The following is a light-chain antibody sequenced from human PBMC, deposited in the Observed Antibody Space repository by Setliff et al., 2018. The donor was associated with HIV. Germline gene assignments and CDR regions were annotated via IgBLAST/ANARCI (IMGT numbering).Light chain of an antibody. J-gene: IGLJ1*01. Sequence: LPQPASVSGSPGQSITISCTGTSSDVGRYNLVSWYQQHPGKAPKLMIYQATKRPSGVSNRFSGSKSGNTASLTISGLQAEDEADYYCCSNTGSNTYVFGTGTKVTVL. V-gene: IGLV2-23*01. CDR2: QAT. CDR3: CSNTGSNTYV. CDR1: SSDVGRYNL.